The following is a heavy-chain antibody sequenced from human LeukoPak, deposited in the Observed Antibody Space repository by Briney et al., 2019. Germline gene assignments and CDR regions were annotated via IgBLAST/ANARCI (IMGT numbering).Heavy chain of an antibody. V-gene: IGHV3-74*01. D-gene: IGHD2-15*01. J-gene: IGHJ3*02. CDR3: ARGEYCSGGSCYSAAFDI. Sequence: GGSLRLSCAASGFTLSSYWMHWVRQAPGKGLVWASRIYSDGSSTNYADSVKGRFTISRDNAKNTLYLQMNSLRAEDTAVYYCARGEYCSGGSCYSAAFDIWGQGTMVTVSS. CDR1: GFTLSSYW. CDR2: IYSDGSST.